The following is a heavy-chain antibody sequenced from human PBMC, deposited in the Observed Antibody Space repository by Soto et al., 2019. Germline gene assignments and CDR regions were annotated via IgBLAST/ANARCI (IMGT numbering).Heavy chain of an antibody. CDR2: IIPIFGTA. V-gene: IGHV1-69*06. CDR1: VGTFSSYA. CDR3: ARAGIAIFGVVANYYYYGMDV. J-gene: IGHJ6*02. D-gene: IGHD3-3*01. Sequence: ASVKVSCKASVGTFSSYAISWVRQAPGQGLEWMGGIIPIFGTANYAQKFQGRVTITADNSTSTAYMELSSLRSEDTAVYYCARAGIAIFGVVANYYYYGMDVWGQGTTVTVSS.